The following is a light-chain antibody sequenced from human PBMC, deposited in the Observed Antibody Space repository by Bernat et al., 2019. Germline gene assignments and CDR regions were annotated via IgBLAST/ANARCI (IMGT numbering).Light chain of an antibody. V-gene: IGLV2-18*02. J-gene: IGLJ1*01. Sequence: QSALTQPPSVSGSPGQSVTISCTGTRGDVGSHNRVSWYQQSPGTAPKLIIYEVTNRPAGVPDRFSGSKSGNTASLTISGLQADDEADYYCSSYTRTSTFVFGTGTKVTVL. CDR3: SSYTRTSTFV. CDR1: RGDVGSHNR. CDR2: EVT.